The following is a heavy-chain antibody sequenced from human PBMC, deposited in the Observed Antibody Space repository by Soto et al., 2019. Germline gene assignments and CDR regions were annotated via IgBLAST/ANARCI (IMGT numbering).Heavy chain of an antibody. Sequence: QVQLVESGGGVVRPGRSLRLSCAASGFTFSSYAMHWVRQAPGKGLEWVAVISYDGSNKYYADSVKGRFTISRDNSKNTLYLQMNSLRAEDTAVYYCARGAGVSRLLSSYYYYYGMDVWGQGTTVTVSS. CDR2: ISYDGSNK. CDR3: ARGAGVSRLLSSYYYYYGMDV. CDR1: GFTFSSYA. V-gene: IGHV3-30-3*01. J-gene: IGHJ6*02. D-gene: IGHD3-10*01.